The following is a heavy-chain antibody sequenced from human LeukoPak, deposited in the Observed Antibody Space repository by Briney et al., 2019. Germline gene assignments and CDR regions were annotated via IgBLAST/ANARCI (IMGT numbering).Heavy chain of an antibody. CDR2: IKQDGSEK. D-gene: IGHD2-2*01. Sequence: GGSLRLSCAASGFTFSSYWMSWVRQAPGKGLEWVANIKQDGSEKYYVDSVKGRFTISRDNAKNSLYLQMNSLRAEDTAVYYCARRADCSSTSCYSMDVWGKGTTVTVS. J-gene: IGHJ6*03. CDR3: ARRADCSSTSCYSMDV. CDR1: GFTFSSYW. V-gene: IGHV3-7*01.